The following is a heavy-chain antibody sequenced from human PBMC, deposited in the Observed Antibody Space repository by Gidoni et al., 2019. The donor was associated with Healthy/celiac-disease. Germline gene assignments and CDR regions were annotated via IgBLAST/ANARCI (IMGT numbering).Heavy chain of an antibody. J-gene: IGHJ6*02. V-gene: IGHV1-69*01. CDR1: GGTFSSYA. D-gene: IGHD3-22*01. Sequence: QVQLVQSGAEVTKPGSSVKVSCKASGGTFSSYAISWVRQAPGQGLEWMGGISAIFGTANYAQKFQGRVTITADESTSTAYMELSSPRSEDTAVYYCARGGDSSGYYHYGMDVWGQGTTVTVSS. CDR3: ARGGDSSGYYHYGMDV. CDR2: ISAIFGTA.